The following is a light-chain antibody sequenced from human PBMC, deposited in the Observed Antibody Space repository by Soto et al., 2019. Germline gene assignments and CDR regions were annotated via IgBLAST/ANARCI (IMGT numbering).Light chain of an antibody. J-gene: IGLJ1*01. CDR3: QAWDSSTYV. V-gene: IGLV3-1*01. CDR1: TLGDKS. Sequence: SYELTQVPSVSVSPGQTASITCSGDTLGDKSASWYQQKPGQSPVLVIYQDNQRPSGIPERFAGSNSGNTATLTISGTQAMDEADYYCQAWDSSTYVFGTGTKLTVL. CDR2: QDN.